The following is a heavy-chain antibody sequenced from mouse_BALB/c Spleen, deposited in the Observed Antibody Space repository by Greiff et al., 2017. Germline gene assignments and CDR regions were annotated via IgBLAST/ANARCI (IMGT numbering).Heavy chain of an antibody. Sequence: EVQLQESGPGLVKPSQSLSLTCTVTGYSITSDYAWNWIRQFPGNKLEWMGYISYSGSTSYNPSLKSRISITRDTSKNQFFLQLNSVTTEDTATYYCASGTTGYWYFDVWGAGTTVTVSS. D-gene: IGHD1-1*01. CDR2: ISYSGST. V-gene: IGHV3-2*02. CDR1: GYSITSDYA. J-gene: IGHJ1*01. CDR3: ASGTTGYWYFDV.